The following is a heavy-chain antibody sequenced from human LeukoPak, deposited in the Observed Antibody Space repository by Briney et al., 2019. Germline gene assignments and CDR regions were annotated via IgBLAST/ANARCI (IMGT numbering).Heavy chain of an antibody. J-gene: IGHJ4*02. V-gene: IGHV4-34*01. Sequence: PSETLSLTCAVYGGSFSGYYWSWIREPPGKGLEWIGEINHSGSTNYNPSLKSRVTISVDTSKNQFSLKLSSVTAADTAVYYCARVFRDGYYYDSSGYSDYWGQGTLVTVSS. CDR1: GGSFSGYY. D-gene: IGHD3-22*01. CDR2: INHSGST. CDR3: ARVFRDGYYYDSSGYSDY.